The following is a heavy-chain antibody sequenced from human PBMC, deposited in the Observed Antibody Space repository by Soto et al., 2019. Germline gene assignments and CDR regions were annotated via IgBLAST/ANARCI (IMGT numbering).Heavy chain of an antibody. CDR3: EKEGVAVAGTAFAY. V-gene: IGHV3-33*06. CDR1: GFSFSSYG. CDR2: IWYDGSNK. J-gene: IGHJ4*02. D-gene: IGHD6-19*01. Sequence: QVQLVESGGGVVQSGRSLRLSCAASGFSFSSYGMHWVRQAPGKGLEWVAVIWYDGSNKYYADSVKGRFTISRDNSMYTLYRKRNARGAEDRVVYYWEKEGVAVAGTAFAYGGKGPLVPVPS.